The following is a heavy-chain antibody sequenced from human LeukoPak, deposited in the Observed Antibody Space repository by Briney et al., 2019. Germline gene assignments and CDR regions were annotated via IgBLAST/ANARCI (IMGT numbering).Heavy chain of an antibody. V-gene: IGHV1-2*02. CDR2: INPNSGGT. J-gene: IGHJ3*02. CDR1: GYTFTDYY. D-gene: IGHD1-14*01. Sequence: ASVKVSCKASGYTFTDYYMHWVRQAPGQGLEWMGWINPNSGGTNYAQNFQGRVTMTRDTSISTAYMDLSRLKSDDTAVYYCARVWGHGTLDAFDIWGQATMVTVSS. CDR3: ARVWGHGTLDAFDI.